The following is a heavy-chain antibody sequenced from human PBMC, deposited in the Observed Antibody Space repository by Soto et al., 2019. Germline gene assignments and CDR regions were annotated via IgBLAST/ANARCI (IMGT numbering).Heavy chain of an antibody. D-gene: IGHD2-2*01. CDR3: ARGPLGWIEQLPAGIDY. CDR2: IYYSGST. Sequence: PPETLSLTCTVSGGSISSYYLSWIRQPPGKGLEWIGYIYYSGSTNYNPSLKSRVTISVDTSKNQFSLKLSSVNAADTAVYYCARGPLGWIEQLPAGIDYWGQGTLVTVSS. J-gene: IGHJ4*02. CDR1: GGSISSYY. V-gene: IGHV4-59*01.